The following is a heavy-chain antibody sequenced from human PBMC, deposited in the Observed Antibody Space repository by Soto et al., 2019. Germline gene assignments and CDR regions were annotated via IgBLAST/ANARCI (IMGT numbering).Heavy chain of an antibody. CDR1: GYTFTSYY. J-gene: IGHJ5*02. Sequence: ASVKVSCKASGYTFTSYYMHWVRQAPGQGLEWMGIINPSGGSTSYAQKFQGRVTMTRDTSTSTVYMELSSLRSEDTAVYYCARALRYFDWPRGGRFGPWGQGTLVTVSS. V-gene: IGHV1-46*01. CDR3: ARALRYFDWPRGGRFGP. D-gene: IGHD3-9*01. CDR2: INPSGGST.